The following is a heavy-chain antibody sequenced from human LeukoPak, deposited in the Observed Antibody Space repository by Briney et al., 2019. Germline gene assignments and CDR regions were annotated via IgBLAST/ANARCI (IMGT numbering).Heavy chain of an antibody. J-gene: IGHJ4*02. CDR1: GFTFSSCS. CDR2: ISSSSSTI. Sequence: GGSLRLSYAVSGFTFSSCSMNWVRQAPGKGLEWVSYISSSSSTIYYADSVKGRFTISRDNAKNSLYLQMNSLRDEDSAVYYCARDPHIAAAGTIFDYWGQGTLVTVSS. CDR3: ARDPHIAAAGTIFDY. D-gene: IGHD6-13*01. V-gene: IGHV3-48*02.